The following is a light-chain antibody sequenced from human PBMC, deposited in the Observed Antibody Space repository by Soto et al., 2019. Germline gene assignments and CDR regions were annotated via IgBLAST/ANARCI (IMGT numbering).Light chain of an antibody. CDR3: AAWDDSLNGV. CDR1: SSNIGRNA. CDR2: TNN. Sequence: QPVLTQPPSASGTPGQRVTISCSGSSSNIGRNAVNWYQQLPGMAPKLLIYTNNQRPSGVPDRFAGSKSGTSASLAINGLQSEDEADYYCAAWDDSLNGVFGGGTKVTVL. J-gene: IGLJ3*02. V-gene: IGLV1-44*01.